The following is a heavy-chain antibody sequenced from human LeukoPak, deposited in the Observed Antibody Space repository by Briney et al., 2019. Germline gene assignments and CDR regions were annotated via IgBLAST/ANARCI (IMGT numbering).Heavy chain of an antibody. V-gene: IGHV5-51*01. Sequence: GESLKISCKASGYSFPDYWIGWVRQMPGKGLEWMGIIYPGDSDTRYSPSFQGQVTISADKSISTAYLQWSSLKASDTATYYCARQQEPDAFDIWGQGTMVTVSS. CDR1: GYSFPDYW. CDR2: IYPGDSDT. CDR3: ARQQEPDAFDI. J-gene: IGHJ3*02.